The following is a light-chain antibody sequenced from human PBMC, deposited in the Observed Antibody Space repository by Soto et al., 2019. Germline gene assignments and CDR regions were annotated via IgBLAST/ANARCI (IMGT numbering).Light chain of an antibody. CDR3: QHLGTSPVWERWS. CDR1: QSISSSN. V-gene: IGKV3-20*01. J-gene: IGKJ1*01. Sequence: EIVLTQSPGTLSLSPGERATLSCRASQSISSSNLAWYQQKPGRAPRLLIYGASSRATGIPDRFSGDVSGTDFSLTISRLEPEDFAVYFCQHLGTSPVWERWSFGQGTKVEV. CDR2: GAS.